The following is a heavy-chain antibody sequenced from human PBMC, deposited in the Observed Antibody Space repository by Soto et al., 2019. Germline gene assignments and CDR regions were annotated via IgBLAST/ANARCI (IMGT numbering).Heavy chain of an antibody. CDR1: GLTFRNHA. V-gene: IGHV3-23*01. Sequence: QPVGSLRLSCTTSGLTFRNHAMTCVRQSPDKGLEWVSTISDSGVNTHYADSVKGRFTISRDNSRNTLYLQMNSLRGEDTAVYYCVSWVYAHFDYWGQGTVVNVSS. J-gene: IGHJ4*02. CDR2: ISDSGVNT. D-gene: IGHD2-8*01. CDR3: VSWVYAHFDY.